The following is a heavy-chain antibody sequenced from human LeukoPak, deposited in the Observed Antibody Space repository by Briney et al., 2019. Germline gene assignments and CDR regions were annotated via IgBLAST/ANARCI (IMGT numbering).Heavy chain of an antibody. J-gene: IGHJ1*01. CDR2: RYYSGST. D-gene: IGHD3-16*01. CDR1: GGSISSYY. Sequence: PSETLSLTCTVSGGSISSYYWSWIRQPPRKGLEWIGYRYYSGSTTYNPSLKSRVTISVDTSKSQFSLKLISVTAADTAIYYCARVRGDFETDWGQGTLVTVSS. V-gene: IGHV4-59*01. CDR3: ARVRGDFETD.